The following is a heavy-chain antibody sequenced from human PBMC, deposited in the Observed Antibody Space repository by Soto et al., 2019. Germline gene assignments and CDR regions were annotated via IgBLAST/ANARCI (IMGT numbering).Heavy chain of an antibody. Sequence: PGESLKISCQASGYIFTRYWIGWGRQMPGKGLEWMGIIYPGDSDTRYSPSFQGQVTISVDKSISTAYLQWSSLKASDTAMYYCXRLSDLWSAYYPSYFDSWGQGTLVTVSS. CDR3: XRLSDLWSAYYPSYFDS. CDR2: IYPGDSDT. V-gene: IGHV5-51*01. CDR1: GYIFTRYW. J-gene: IGHJ4*02. D-gene: IGHD3-3*01.